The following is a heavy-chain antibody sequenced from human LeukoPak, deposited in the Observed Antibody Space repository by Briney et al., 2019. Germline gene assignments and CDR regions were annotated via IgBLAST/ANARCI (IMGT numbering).Heavy chain of an antibody. J-gene: IGHJ4*02. CDR1: GGSISSGDYY. V-gene: IGHV4-39*01. D-gene: IGHD6-19*01. Sequence: SETLSLTCTVSGGSISSGDYYWSWIRQPPGKGLEWIGSIYYSGSTYYNPSLKSRVTISVDTSKNQFSLKLSSVTAADTAVYYCARLRPRGSSGWLLFDYWGQGTLVTVSS. CDR2: IYYSGST. CDR3: ARLRPRGSSGWLLFDY.